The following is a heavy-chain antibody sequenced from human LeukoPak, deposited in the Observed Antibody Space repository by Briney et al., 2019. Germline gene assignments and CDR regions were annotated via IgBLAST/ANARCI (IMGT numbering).Heavy chain of an antibody. D-gene: IGHD3-3*01. CDR3: AKDIEVFGVVIAPDY. CDR2: ISSSSSYI. V-gene: IGHV3-21*01. Sequence: PGGSLRLSCAASGFTFSSYSMNWVRQAPGKGLEWVSSISSSSSYIYYPDSVKGRFTISRDNAKNSLYLQMNSLRAEDTAVYYCAKDIEVFGVVIAPDYWGQGTLVTVSS. J-gene: IGHJ4*02. CDR1: GFTFSSYS.